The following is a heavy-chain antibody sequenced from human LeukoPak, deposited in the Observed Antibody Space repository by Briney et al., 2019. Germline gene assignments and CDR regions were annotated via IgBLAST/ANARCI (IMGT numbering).Heavy chain of an antibody. Sequence: ASVKVSCKASGYTFSSYYMHWVRQAPGQGLEWMGIINPSGGSTSYAQKFQGRVTLTRDTSTSTVYMELSSLRSEDTAVYYCARTDSGGDSSGYKWFDPWGQGTLVTVSS. CDR1: GYTFSSYY. CDR2: INPSGGST. J-gene: IGHJ5*02. CDR3: ARTDSGGDSSGYKWFDP. D-gene: IGHD3-22*01. V-gene: IGHV1-46*01.